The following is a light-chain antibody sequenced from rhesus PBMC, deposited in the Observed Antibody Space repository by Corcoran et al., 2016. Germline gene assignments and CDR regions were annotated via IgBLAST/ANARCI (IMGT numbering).Light chain of an antibody. CDR1: QSISTW. CDR3: LQYSSSPRT. V-gene: IGKV1-22*01. J-gene: IGKJ1*01. CDR2: KAS. Sequence: DIQMTQSPSSLSASVGDTVTITCRASQSISTWLDWYQQKPGKAPKLLIYKASSLQSGVPSRFSGSGSGTDFTLTIRGLQPEDFVTYYCLQYSSSPRTFGQGTKVEIK.